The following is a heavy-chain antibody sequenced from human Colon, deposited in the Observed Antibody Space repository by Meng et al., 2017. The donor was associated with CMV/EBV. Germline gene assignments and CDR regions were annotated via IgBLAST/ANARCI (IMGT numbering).Heavy chain of an antibody. CDR3: AKDVGGPARFFDQ. J-gene: IGHJ4*02. CDR1: GFTFTTTA. D-gene: IGHD2-2*01. CDR2: IHYDGTDK. V-gene: IGHV3-30*02. Sequence: GGSLRLSCAASGFTFTTTAMHWVRQAPGKGLEWVAFIHYDGTDKYSGDSVKGRFTISRDNSRNTLYLQVNSLRLDDTAVYYCAKDVGGPARFFDQWGQGTLVTVSS.